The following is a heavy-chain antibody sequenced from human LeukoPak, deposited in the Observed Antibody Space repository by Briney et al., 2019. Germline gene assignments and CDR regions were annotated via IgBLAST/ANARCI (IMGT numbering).Heavy chain of an antibody. J-gene: IGHJ4*02. CDR3: ARDLSDYDILTGHYHKYYFDY. Sequence: GGSLRLSCAASGFTFSDYYMSWIRQAPGKGLEWVSYISSSSSYTNYADSVKGRFTISRDNAKNSLYLQMNSLRAEDTAVYYCARDLSDYDILTGHYHKYYFDYWGQGTLVTVSS. D-gene: IGHD3-9*01. CDR2: ISSSSSYT. CDR1: GFTFSDYY. V-gene: IGHV3-11*06.